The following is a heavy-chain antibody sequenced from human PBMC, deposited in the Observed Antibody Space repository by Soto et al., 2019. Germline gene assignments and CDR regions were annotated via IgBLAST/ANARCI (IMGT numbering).Heavy chain of an antibody. D-gene: IGHD3-22*01. V-gene: IGHV1-8*01. J-gene: IGHJ4*02. CDR1: GYTFTSYD. CDR3: ARTFYDYYDSSGSLIDY. CDR2: MNPNSGNT. Sequence: QVQLVQSGAEVKKPGASVKVSCKASGYTFTSYDINWVRQATGQGLEWMGWMNPNSGNTGYAQKFQGRVTMTRNTSISTAYMELSSLRSEDTAVYYCARTFYDYYDSSGSLIDYWGQGTLVTVSS.